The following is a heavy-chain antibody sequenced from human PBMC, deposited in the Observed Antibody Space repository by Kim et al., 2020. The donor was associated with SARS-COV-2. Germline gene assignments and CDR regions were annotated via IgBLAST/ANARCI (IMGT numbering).Heavy chain of an antibody. J-gene: IGHJ6*03. Sequence: GGSLRLSCAASGFTFSSYAMSWVRQAPGKGLEWVSAISGSGGSTYYADSVKGRFTISRDNSKNTLYLQMNSLRAEDTAVYYCAGSRITMVRGVMGRGYYYYMDGWGKGTTVTVSS. V-gene: IGHV3-23*01. CDR2: ISGSGGST. D-gene: IGHD3-10*01. CDR1: GFTFSSYA. CDR3: AGSRITMVRGVMGRGYYYYMDG.